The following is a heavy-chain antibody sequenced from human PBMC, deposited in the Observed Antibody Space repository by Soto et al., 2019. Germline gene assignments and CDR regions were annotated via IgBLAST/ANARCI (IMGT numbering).Heavy chain of an antibody. Sequence: QVQLVQSGAAVRKPGASVKVSCQASGYTFTRYYIHWVRQAPGQGLEWMGVIKPSGGSGSTSYAQKFQGRVTITRDTSTSTVYMELSGLRSEDTAVYYCARDSGEDRTAYYYPSDYWGQGTLVTVSS. V-gene: IGHV1-46*01. CDR2: IKPSGGSGST. D-gene: IGHD3-10*01. J-gene: IGHJ4*02. CDR1: GYTFTRYY. CDR3: ARDSGEDRTAYYYPSDY.